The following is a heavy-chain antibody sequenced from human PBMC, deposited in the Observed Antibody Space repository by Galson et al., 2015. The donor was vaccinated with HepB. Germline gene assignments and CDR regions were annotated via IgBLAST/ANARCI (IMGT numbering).Heavy chain of an antibody. J-gene: IGHJ4*02. CDR3: AKDDQGYYDSSGPIDY. CDR2: ISGFGGST. CDR1: GFTFSRHP. V-gene: IGHV3-23*01. Sequence: SLRLSCAASGFTFSRHPMSWVRQAPGKGLEWVSVISGFGGSTYYADSVKGRFTISRDNSKNTLYLQMNNLRAEDTAIYYCAKDDQGYYDSSGPIDYWGQGTLVTVSS. D-gene: IGHD3-22*01.